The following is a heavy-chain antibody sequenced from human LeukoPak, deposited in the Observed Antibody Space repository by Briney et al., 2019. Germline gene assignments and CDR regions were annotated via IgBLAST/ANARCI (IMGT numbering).Heavy chain of an antibody. V-gene: IGHV4-39*07. CDR2: IFYTGNT. D-gene: IGHD7-27*01. CDR3: ARVWGVGKLDY. Sequence: PSQTLSLTCTVSGGSIASSSNYWVWIRQPPGKGLEWFGNIFYTGNTYYNPSLTSRVTISVDTSKNQFSLHLASVTAADTAVYYCARVWGVGKLDYWGQGTLVTVSS. J-gene: IGHJ4*02. CDR1: GGSIASSSNY.